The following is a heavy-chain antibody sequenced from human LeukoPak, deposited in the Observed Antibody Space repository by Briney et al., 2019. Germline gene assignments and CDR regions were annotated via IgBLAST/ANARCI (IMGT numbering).Heavy chain of an antibody. J-gene: IGHJ4*02. Sequence: SETLSLTCAVYGGSFSGYYWSWIRQPPGKGLEWIGEINHSGSTNYNPSLKSRVTISVDTSKNQFSLKLSSVTAADTAVYYCAINHPIAVAGLDYWGQGTLVTVSS. CDR1: GGSFSGYY. CDR3: AINHPIAVAGLDY. D-gene: IGHD6-19*01. V-gene: IGHV4-34*01. CDR2: INHSGST.